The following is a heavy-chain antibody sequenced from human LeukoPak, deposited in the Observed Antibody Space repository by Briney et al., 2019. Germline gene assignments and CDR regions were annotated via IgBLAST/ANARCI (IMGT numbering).Heavy chain of an antibody. V-gene: IGHV3-7*01. D-gene: IGHD6-13*01. Sequence: GGSLRLSCAASGFTFSSYWMSWVRQAPGKGLEWVANIKQDGSEKYYVDSVKGRFTISRDNAKNSLYLQMNSLRAEDTAVYYCARDRGMAAAGKVKVPLDYWGQGTLVTVSS. J-gene: IGHJ4*02. CDR1: GFTFSSYW. CDR3: ARDRGMAAAGKVKVPLDY. CDR2: IKQDGSEK.